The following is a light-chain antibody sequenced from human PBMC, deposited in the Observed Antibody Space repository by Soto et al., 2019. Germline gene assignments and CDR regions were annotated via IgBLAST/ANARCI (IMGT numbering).Light chain of an antibody. Sequence: EIVLTQSPGTLSLSPGERATLSCRASRSFASSYLAWYQQRPGQAPRLLIYAASNRATGIPDRFSGSGSGTDFPLTINRLEAEDSGMYYCQPYCRSPIFTFGPRANVDI. CDR2: AAS. CDR3: QPYCRSPIFT. J-gene: IGKJ3*01. V-gene: IGKV3-20*01. CDR1: RSFASSY.